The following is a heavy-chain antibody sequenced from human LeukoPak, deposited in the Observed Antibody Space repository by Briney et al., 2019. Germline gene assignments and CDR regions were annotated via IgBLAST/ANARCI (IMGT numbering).Heavy chain of an antibody. V-gene: IGHV3-30*02. CDR2: IWYDGSNK. D-gene: IGHD3-10*01. CDR1: GFTFSSYG. J-gene: IGHJ4*02. Sequence: GGSLRLSCAASGFTFSSYGMHWVRQAPGKGLEWVAVIWYDGSNKYYADSVKGRFTISRDNSKNTLYLQMNSLRAEDTAVYYCAKDTLLWFGELLAFDYWGQGTLVTVSS. CDR3: AKDTLLWFGELLAFDY.